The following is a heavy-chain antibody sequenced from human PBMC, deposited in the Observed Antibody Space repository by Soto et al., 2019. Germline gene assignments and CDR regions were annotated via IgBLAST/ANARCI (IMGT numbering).Heavy chain of an antibody. J-gene: IGHJ5*02. D-gene: IGHD2-2*01. Sequence: QVQLVQSGGEVKRPGASVKVSCKTSGYTFSNYGITWVRQAPGQPLEWLGRISLYSDGTNYAQKVQGRVSMTTETSTTAAYMELRSLRSDDTAGYYCARVVPGAEAWFGPWGQGTLVTGSS. CDR2: ISLYSDGT. V-gene: IGHV1-18*01. CDR3: ARVVPGAEAWFGP. CDR1: GYTFSNYG.